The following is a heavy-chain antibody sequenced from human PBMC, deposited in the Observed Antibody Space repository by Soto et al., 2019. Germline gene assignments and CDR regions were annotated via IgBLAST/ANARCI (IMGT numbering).Heavy chain of an antibody. CDR2: IYSGGST. V-gene: IGHV3-66*01. CDR3: ARAKEDGDYADFDY. J-gene: IGHJ4*02. Sequence: VQLVESGGGLVQPGGSLRLSCAASGFTVSSNYMSWVRQAPGKGLEWVSVIYSGGSTYYADSVKGRFTISRDNSKNTLYLQMNSLRAEDTAVYYCARAKEDGDYADFDYWGQGTLVTVSS. CDR1: GFTVSSNY. D-gene: IGHD4-17*01.